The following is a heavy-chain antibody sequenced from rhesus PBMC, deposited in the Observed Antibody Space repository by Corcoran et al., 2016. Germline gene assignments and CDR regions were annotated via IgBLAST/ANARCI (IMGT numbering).Heavy chain of an antibody. CDR3: ARRDVWNNGIIDY. CDR2: VYWDDDK. CDR1: GFSLSTSGLG. D-gene: IGHD1-20*01. J-gene: IGHJ4*01. V-gene: IGHV2S1*01. Sequence: QVTLKESGPALVKPTQTLTLTCTFSGFSLSTSGLGINWIRHPPAKALEWLESVYWDDDKGYTTSLKSRLTISKDTSKNQVVLTMTNMDPVDTATYYCARRDVWNNGIIDYWGQGVLVTVSS.